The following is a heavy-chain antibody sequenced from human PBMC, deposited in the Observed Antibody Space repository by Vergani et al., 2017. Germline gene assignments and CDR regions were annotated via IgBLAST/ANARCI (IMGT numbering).Heavy chain of an antibody. CDR3: ARGREGSSSKIHWFDP. CDR1: GYTFTGYY. Sequence: QVQLVQSGAEVKKPGASVKVSCKASGYTFTGYYMHWVRQAPGQGLEWMGWINPNSGGTNYAQKFQGRVTITRDTSASTAYMELSSLRSEDTAVYYCARGREGSSSKIHWFDPWGQGTLVTVSA. J-gene: IGHJ5*02. D-gene: IGHD6-6*01. CDR2: INPNSGGT. V-gene: IGHV1-2*02.